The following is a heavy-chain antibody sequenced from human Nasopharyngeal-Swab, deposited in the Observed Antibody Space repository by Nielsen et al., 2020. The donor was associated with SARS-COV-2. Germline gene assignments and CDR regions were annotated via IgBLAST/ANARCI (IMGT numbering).Heavy chain of an antibody. CDR1: GFTFDDYG. CDR3: ARGLVWFGEYNFMDV. D-gene: IGHD3-10*01. Sequence: SLKISCAASGFTFDDYGMHWVRQAPGKGLEWVSGISWDGLTIGYADSVKGRFTISRDNSKNTLYLQMNSLTAEDTAVFYCARGLVWFGEYNFMDVWGKGTMVTVSS. CDR2: ISWDGLTI. J-gene: IGHJ6*03. V-gene: IGHV3-9*01.